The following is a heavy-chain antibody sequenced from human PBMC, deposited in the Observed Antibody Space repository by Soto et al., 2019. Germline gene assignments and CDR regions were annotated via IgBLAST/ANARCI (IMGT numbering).Heavy chain of an antibody. CDR3: TTLYGDYLYYYYYGMDV. J-gene: IGHJ6*02. Sequence: EVQLVESGGGLVKPGGSLRLSCAASGFTFSNAWMNWVRQAPGKGLEWVGRIKSKTDGGTTDYAAPVKGRFTISRNDSKNTLYLKMNSLKTEDTAVYYCTTLYGDYLYYYYYGMDVWGQGTTVTVSS. CDR2: IKSKTDGGTT. V-gene: IGHV3-15*07. D-gene: IGHD4-17*01. CDR1: GFTFSNAW.